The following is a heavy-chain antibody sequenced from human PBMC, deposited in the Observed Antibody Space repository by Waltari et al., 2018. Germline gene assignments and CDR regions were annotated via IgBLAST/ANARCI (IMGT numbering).Heavy chain of an antibody. D-gene: IGHD6-13*01. Sequence: QVQLQQWGAGLLKPSETLSLTCAVYGGSFGGDYWSWIRQPPGKGLEWIGEINHSGSTNYNPSLKSRVTISVDTSKNQFSLKLSSVTAADTAVYYCARYSSSWYKDWFDPWGQGTLVTVSS. V-gene: IGHV4-34*01. J-gene: IGHJ5*02. CDR2: INHSGST. CDR1: GGSFGGDY. CDR3: ARYSSSWYKDWFDP.